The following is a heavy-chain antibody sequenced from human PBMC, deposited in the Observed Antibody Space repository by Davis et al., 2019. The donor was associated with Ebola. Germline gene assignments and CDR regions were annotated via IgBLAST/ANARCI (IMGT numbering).Heavy chain of an antibody. Sequence: GESLKISCKGSGYSFTSYWLGWVRQMPGKGLEWMGIIYPGDSDTRYSPSFQGQVTISADESISTAYLQWSSLKASDTAMYYCARLYGDEIYYYYGMDVWGQGTTVTVSS. J-gene: IGHJ6*02. CDR1: GYSFTSYW. CDR2: IYPGDSDT. V-gene: IGHV5-51*01. CDR3: ARLYGDEIYYYYGMDV. D-gene: IGHD4-17*01.